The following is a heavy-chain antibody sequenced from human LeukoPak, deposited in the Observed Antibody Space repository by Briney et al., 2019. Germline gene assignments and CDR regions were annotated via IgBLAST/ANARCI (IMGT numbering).Heavy chain of an antibody. V-gene: IGHV4-4*02. D-gene: IGHD3-3*01. J-gene: IGHJ4*02. CDR3: ASQTYYDFWSGYSAYDY. CDR2: VYHSGST. CDR1: GDSISTNHW. Sequence: PSGTLSLTCAVSGDSISTNHWWSWVRQPPGKGLEWIGEVYHSGSTNYNPSLKSRVTISVDTSKNQFSLKLSSVTAADTAVYYCASQTYYDFWSGYSAYDYWGQGTLVTVSS.